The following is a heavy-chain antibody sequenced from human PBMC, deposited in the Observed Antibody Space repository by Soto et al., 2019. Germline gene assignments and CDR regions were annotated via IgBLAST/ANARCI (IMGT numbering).Heavy chain of an antibody. CDR2: IYYSGST. CDR3: ARDFGLVVTD. V-gene: IGHV4-59*12. Sequence: SETLSLTCTVSGGSISSYYWSWIRQPPGKGLEWIGYIYYSGSTNYNPPLKSRVTISVDTSKNQFSLKLSSVTAADTAVYYCARDFGLVVTDWGQGTLVTVSS. J-gene: IGHJ4*02. D-gene: IGHD2-15*01. CDR1: GGSISSYY.